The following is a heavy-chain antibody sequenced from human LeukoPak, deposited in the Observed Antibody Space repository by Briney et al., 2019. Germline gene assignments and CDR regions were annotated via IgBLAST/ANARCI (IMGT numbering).Heavy chain of an antibody. CDR3: ARINGDHLIDY. CDR2: IHHSGST. D-gene: IGHD4-17*01. J-gene: IGHJ4*02. V-gene: IGHV4-38-2*01. Sequence: SETLSLTCAVSIYSISSGYCWGWIRQPPGKGLEWIGSIHHSGSTYYNPSLKSRVTISVDTSNNQFSLKLTSVTAADTALYYCARINGDHLIDYWGQGTLVTVSS. CDR1: IYSISSGYC.